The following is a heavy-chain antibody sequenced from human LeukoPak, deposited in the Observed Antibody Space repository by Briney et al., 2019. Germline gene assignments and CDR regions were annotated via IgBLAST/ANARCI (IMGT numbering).Heavy chain of an antibody. CDR3: AKGDRNSGWFD. J-gene: IGHJ4*02. Sequence: GGSLRLSCADSRFTFRTYAMSWVRQAPGKGLEWVSGIGGNGGGTYADSVKGRFTISRDNSKNTLFLQMNSLRVEDTAVYYCAKGDRNSGWFDWGQGTLVIVSS. D-gene: IGHD6-19*01. CDR2: IGGNGGGT. V-gene: IGHV3-23*01. CDR1: RFTFRTYA.